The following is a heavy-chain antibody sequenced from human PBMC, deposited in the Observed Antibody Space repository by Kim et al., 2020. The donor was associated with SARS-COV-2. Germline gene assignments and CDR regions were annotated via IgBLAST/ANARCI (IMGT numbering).Heavy chain of an antibody. D-gene: IGHD6-13*01. V-gene: IGHV3-11*01. CDR2: ISTGGTTI. J-gene: IGHJ6*02. Sequence: GGSLRLSCAASGFKFSDYYISWIRQAPGKGLEWVSYISTGGTTIYYADSVKGRFTISRDDAKNSMYLQMNSLRAEDTAVYYCARDKITGQQRDNYYYYYGMDVWGQGTTVTVS. CDR1: GFKFSDYY. CDR3: ARDKITGQQRDNYYYYYGMDV.